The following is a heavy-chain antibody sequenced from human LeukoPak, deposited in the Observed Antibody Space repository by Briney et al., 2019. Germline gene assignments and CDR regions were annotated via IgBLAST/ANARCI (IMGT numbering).Heavy chain of an antibody. Sequence: ALRVSCAPPGFTFSSYAMHWVCQAPGKGLEWGAVISYDGSNKYYADSVKSRFTISRDNSKNTLYLQMNSLRAEDTAVYYCARGLYNSNDGYYFDYWGQGTLVTVSS. D-gene: IGHD1-1*01. V-gene: IGHV3-30*04. CDR1: GFTFSSYA. CDR3: ARGLYNSNDGYYFDY. CDR2: ISYDGSNK. J-gene: IGHJ4*02.